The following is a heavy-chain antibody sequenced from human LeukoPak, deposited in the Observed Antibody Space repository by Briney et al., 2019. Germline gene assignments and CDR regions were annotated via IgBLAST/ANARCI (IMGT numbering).Heavy chain of an antibody. Sequence: PGESLKISCKGSGYGFTSYWIGWVRQMPGKGLEWMGIIYPGDSDTRYSPSFQGQVTISAAKSISTAYLQWSSLKASDTAMYYCARRRIVVVPAANLGDYYYYYYMDVWGKGTTVTVSS. CDR1: GYGFTSYW. D-gene: IGHD2-2*01. J-gene: IGHJ6*03. CDR3: ARRRIVVVPAANLGDYYYYYYMDV. V-gene: IGHV5-51*01. CDR2: IYPGDSDT.